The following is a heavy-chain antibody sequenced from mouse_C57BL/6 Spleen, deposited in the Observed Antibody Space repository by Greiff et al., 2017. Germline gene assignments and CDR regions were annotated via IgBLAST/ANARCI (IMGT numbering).Heavy chain of an antibody. CDR1: GFTFSSYA. CDR3: ARDHNNLGFAY. J-gene: IGHJ3*01. V-gene: IGHV5-4*01. D-gene: IGHD1-3*01. CDR2: ISDGGSYT. Sequence: DVKLVESGGGLVKPGGSLKLSCAASGFTFSSYAMSWVRQTPEKRLEWVATISDGGSYTYYPDNVKGRFTISRDNAKNNLYLQMSHLKSEDTAMYYCARDHNNLGFAYWGQGTLVTVSA.